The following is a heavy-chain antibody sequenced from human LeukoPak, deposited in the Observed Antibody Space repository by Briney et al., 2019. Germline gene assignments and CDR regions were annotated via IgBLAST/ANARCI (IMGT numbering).Heavy chain of an antibody. CDR1: GYTFTGYY. Sequence: ASVKVSCKASGYTFTGYYIHWVRQAPGQGLEWMGWINPNSGGTNYAQKFQGRVTMTRDTSISTAYMELSRLRSDDTAVYYCARVYYGSGSHGIDDAFDIWGQGTMVTVSS. V-gene: IGHV1-2*02. CDR3: ARVYYGSGSHGIDDAFDI. CDR2: INPNSGGT. D-gene: IGHD3-10*01. J-gene: IGHJ3*02.